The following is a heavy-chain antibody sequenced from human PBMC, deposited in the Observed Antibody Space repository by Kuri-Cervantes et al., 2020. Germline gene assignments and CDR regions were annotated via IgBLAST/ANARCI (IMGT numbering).Heavy chain of an antibody. CDR2: IYYSGST. V-gene: IGHV4-61*01. CDR3: ARSFSTGHITRRDAFDI. Sequence: GSLRLSCAVSGDSVSSGYYWGWIRQPPGKGLGWIGYIYYSGSTNYNPSLKSRVTISVDTSKNQFSLKLSSVTAADTAVYYCARSFSTGHITRRDAFDIWGQGTMVTVSS. D-gene: IGHD3-3*01. CDR1: GDSVSSGYY. J-gene: IGHJ3*02.